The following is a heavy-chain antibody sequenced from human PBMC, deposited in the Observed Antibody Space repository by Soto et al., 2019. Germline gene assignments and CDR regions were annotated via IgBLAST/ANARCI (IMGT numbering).Heavy chain of an antibody. J-gene: IGHJ4*02. CDR2: IYNDGTYS. CDR1: GFIFNVYW. V-gene: IGHV3-74*01. D-gene: IGHD3-10*01. CDR3: TRGPRPISTGTGAY. Sequence: GSLRLSCAASGFIFNVYWMRWGRQRPGKGLGWISRIYNDGTYSDYADSVRGRFTISRDNVNDTLYLQMNNLRAEDSGLYYCTRGPRPISTGTGAYWGQGTQVTVSS.